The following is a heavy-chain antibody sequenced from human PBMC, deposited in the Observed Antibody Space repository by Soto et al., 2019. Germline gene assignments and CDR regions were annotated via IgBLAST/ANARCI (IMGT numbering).Heavy chain of an antibody. CDR1: GFIFSTYV. CDR3: AHPRGYGVFDAVDI. CDR2: ISSSGDST. D-gene: IGHD4-17*01. J-gene: IGHJ3*02. Sequence: PGGSLRLSCAASGFIFSTYVMNWVRQAPGKGLEWVSAISSSGDSTYYAESVRGRFSISRDNSINTLYLQMRSLRPEDTAVYYCAHPRGYGVFDAVDIWGQGTMVTVSS. V-gene: IGHV3-23*01.